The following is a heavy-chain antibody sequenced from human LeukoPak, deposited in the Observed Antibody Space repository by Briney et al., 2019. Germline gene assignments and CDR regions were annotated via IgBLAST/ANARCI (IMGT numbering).Heavy chain of an antibody. CDR3: ASSVEGYYYYYMDV. CDR1: GGSISSSNYY. J-gene: IGHJ6*03. Sequence: SETLSLTCTVSGGSISSSNYYWGWIRQPPGKGLEWIGYIFNSGSTYYNPSLKSRVTILVDTSKNQFSLKLSSVTAADTAVYYCASSVEGYYYYYMDVWGRGATVTISS. V-gene: IGHV4-39*07. D-gene: IGHD3-3*01. CDR2: IFNSGST.